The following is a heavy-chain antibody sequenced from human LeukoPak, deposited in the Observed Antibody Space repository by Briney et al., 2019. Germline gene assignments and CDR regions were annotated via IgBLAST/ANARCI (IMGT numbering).Heavy chain of an antibody. D-gene: IGHD3-22*01. Sequence: SQTLSLTCAVPGGSVNSGGFSWTWIRRPPGKGLEWIGYVYHTGNMYFNPSLEGRVTISLDTSKNQFSLELTSVTAADTAVYFCARGVEGYDVSGFYYDYWGQGTLVTVSS. CDR3: ARGVEGYDVSGFYYDY. V-gene: IGHV4-30-2*01. CDR2: VYHTGNM. CDR1: GGSVNSGGFS. J-gene: IGHJ4*02.